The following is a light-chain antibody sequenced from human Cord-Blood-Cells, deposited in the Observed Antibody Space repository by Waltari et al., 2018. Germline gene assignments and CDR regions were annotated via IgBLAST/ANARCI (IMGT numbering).Light chain of an antibody. V-gene: IGLV2-23*01. Sequence: QSALTQPASVSGSPGQSITISCTGTSSNVGSYNLVSWYQQHPGKAPKLMIYEGSKRPAGVSNGFSGSTSGNTASLSISGVQAEDVADYYCCSYAGSSTYVVFGGGTKLTVL. CDR2: EGS. CDR3: CSYAGSSTYVV. CDR1: SSNVGSYNL. J-gene: IGLJ2*01.